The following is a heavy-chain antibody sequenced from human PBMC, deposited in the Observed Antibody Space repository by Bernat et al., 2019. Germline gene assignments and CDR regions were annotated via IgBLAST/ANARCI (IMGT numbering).Heavy chain of an antibody. J-gene: IGHJ1*01. D-gene: IGHD3-16*01. Sequence: QVQLVESGGGVVQPGRSLRLSCAASGFTFSSYGMHWVRQAPGKGLEWVAVIWYDGSNKYYADSVKGRFIISRDNSKNTLYLQMNSLRAEDTAVYYCARGEAAPYDSEYFQHWGQGTLVTVSS. CDR3: ARGEAAPYDSEYFQH. CDR2: IWYDGSNK. CDR1: GFTFSSYG. V-gene: IGHV3-33*01.